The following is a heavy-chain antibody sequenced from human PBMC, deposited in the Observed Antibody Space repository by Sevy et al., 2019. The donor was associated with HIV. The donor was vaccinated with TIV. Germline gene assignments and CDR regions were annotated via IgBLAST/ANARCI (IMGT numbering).Heavy chain of an antibody. V-gene: IGHV1-69*13. Sequence: ASVKVSCKASGGTFSSYAISWVRQAPGQGLEWMGGIIPIFGTANYAQKFEGRVTITEDESTSTAYMELSSLRSEDTAVYYCARDQGEIWNSYYFDYWGQGTLVTVSS. CDR2: IIPIFGTA. D-gene: IGHD1-7*01. CDR1: GGTFSSYA. CDR3: ARDQGEIWNSYYFDY. J-gene: IGHJ4*02.